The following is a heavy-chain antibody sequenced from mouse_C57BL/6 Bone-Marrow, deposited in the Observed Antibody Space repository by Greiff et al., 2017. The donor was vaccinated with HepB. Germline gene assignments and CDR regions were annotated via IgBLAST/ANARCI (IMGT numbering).Heavy chain of an antibody. Sequence: VQLQQSGAELVRPGASVKLSCKASGYTFTDYYINWVQQRPGQGLEWIARIYPGSGNTYYNEKFKGKATLTAEKSSSTAYMQLSSLTSEDSAVYFCAREKYPFAYWGQGTLVTVSA. D-gene: IGHD2-10*02. CDR1: GYTFTDYY. V-gene: IGHV1-76*01. CDR2: IYPGSGNT. CDR3: AREKYPFAY. J-gene: IGHJ3*01.